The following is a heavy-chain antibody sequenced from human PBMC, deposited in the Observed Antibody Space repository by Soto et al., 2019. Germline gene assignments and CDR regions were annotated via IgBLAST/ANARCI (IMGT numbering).Heavy chain of an antibody. CDR2: IRSKAYGGTT. D-gene: IGHD6-13*01. CDR1: GFTFGDYA. CDR3: TRDDVGSSWYPNWFDP. J-gene: IGHJ5*02. V-gene: IGHV3-49*03. Sequence: PGGSLRLSCTASGFTFGDYAMSWFRQAPGKGLEWVGFIRSKAYGGTTEYAASVKGRFTISRDDSKSIAYLQMNSLKTEDTAVYYCTRDDVGSSWYPNWFDPWGQGTLVTVSS.